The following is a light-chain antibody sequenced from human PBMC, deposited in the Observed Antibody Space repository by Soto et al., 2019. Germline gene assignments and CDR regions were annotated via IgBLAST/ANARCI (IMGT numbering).Light chain of an antibody. V-gene: IGLV2-8*01. J-gene: IGLJ3*02. Sequence: QSALTQPPSASGSPGQSVTISCTGTSSDVGGYKYVSWYQHHPGKAPKLMIYEVNKRPSGVPDRFSGSKSGNTASLTVSGLQAEDEADYYCSSYAGTNNLVFGGGPKLTVL. CDR3: SSYAGTNNLV. CDR2: EVN. CDR1: SSDVGGYKY.